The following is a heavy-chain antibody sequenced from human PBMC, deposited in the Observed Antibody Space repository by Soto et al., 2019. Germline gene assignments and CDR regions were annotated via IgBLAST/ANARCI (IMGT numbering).Heavy chain of an antibody. D-gene: IGHD2-2*02. Sequence: SETLSLTCTVSGGSINSYYWTWIRQPPGKGLEWIGHYSGTTSYNPSLKSRGTISVDTSKNQFSLKLTSVTAADTAVYYCARNTLNYDYWGQGTLVTVSS. CDR2: YSGTT. J-gene: IGHJ4*02. V-gene: IGHV4-59*01. CDR3: ARNTLNYDY. CDR1: GGSINSYY.